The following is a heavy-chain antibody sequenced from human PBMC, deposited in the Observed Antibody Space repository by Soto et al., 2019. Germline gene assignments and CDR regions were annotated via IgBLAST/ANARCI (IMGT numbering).Heavy chain of an antibody. CDR3: AMTVIAPSPYLDH. Sequence: QVQLQESGPGLVKPSETLSLTCSVSGDSISRKYWSWLRQPAGGGLEWIGRIYTTGATNYNSSLKSRASMAVDTSKHQFSLRLTSVTAADTAVYVCAMTVIAPSPYLDHWGQGLLVTVSS. J-gene: IGHJ4*02. CDR2: IYTTGAT. CDR1: GDSISRKY. D-gene: IGHD4-17*01. V-gene: IGHV4-4*07.